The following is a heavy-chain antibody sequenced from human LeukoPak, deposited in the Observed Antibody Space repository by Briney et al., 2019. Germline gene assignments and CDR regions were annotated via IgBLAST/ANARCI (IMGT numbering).Heavy chain of an antibody. D-gene: IGHD3-10*01. CDR1: GFTVSSNY. CDR2: IYSGGST. V-gene: IGHV3-53*01. Sequence: GGSLRLSCAASGFTVSSNYMSWVRQAPGKGLEWVSVIYSGGSTYYADSVKGRFTISRDNSKNTLYLQMNSLRAEDTAVYYCARKKITMVRGASYYYYGMDVWGQGTTVTVSS. CDR3: ARKKITMVRGASYYYYGMDV. J-gene: IGHJ6*02.